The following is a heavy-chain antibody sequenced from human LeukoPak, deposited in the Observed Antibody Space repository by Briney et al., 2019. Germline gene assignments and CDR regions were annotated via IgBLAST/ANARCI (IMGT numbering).Heavy chain of an antibody. D-gene: IGHD3-3*01. CDR3: ARNYDFWSGYHYYYYGMDV. Sequence: SETLFLTCTVSGGSISSSSYYWGWIRQPPGKGLEWIGSIYYSGSTYYNPSLKSRVTISVDTSKNQFSLKLSSVTAADTAVYYCARNYDFWSGYHYYYYGMDVWDQGTTVTVSS. J-gene: IGHJ6*02. CDR1: GGSISSSSYY. CDR2: IYYSGST. V-gene: IGHV4-39*01.